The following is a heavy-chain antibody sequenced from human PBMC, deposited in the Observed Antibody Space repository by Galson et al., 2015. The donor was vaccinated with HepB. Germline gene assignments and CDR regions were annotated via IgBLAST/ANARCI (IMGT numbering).Heavy chain of an antibody. CDR3: ARAGYKANGGYSHY. CDR1: GFTFGSYA. Sequence: SLRLSCAASGFTFGSYAMHWVRQAPGKGLEWVAVISYDGNNKNYADSANGRYTISRDNSKNTLYLQVNSLQADDTAVYYCARAGYKANGGYSHYWGQGTLVTVSS. D-gene: IGHD3-22*01. V-gene: IGHV3-30-3*01. CDR2: ISYDGNNK. J-gene: IGHJ4*02.